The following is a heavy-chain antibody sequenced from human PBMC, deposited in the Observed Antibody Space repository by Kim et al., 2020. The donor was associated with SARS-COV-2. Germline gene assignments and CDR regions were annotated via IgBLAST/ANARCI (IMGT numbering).Heavy chain of an antibody. V-gene: IGHV3-7*01. D-gene: IGHD3-22*01. CDR1: GFTFSSYW. CDR2: IKQDGSRR. Sequence: GGSLRLSCVVSGFTFSSYWMSWVRQAPGKGLEWVANIKQDGSRRNYVDSVKGRFTISRDNTKNSLYLEMNSLRAEDTAVYYCARVRLYGESGYRAVDQWGQGTLVTVSS. CDR3: ARVRLYGESGYRAVDQ. J-gene: IGHJ4*02.